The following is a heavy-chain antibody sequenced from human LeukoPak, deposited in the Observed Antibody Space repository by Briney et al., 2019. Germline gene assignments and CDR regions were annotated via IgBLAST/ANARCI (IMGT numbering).Heavy chain of an antibody. Sequence: PSETLSLTCTVSGGSISSYYWSWIRQPPGKGLEWIGYIYYSGSTNYNPSLKSRVTISVDTSENQFSLKLSSVTAADTAVYYCARSLSGSYYSLGYWGQGTLVTVSS. CDR1: GGSISSYY. D-gene: IGHD1-26*01. V-gene: IGHV4-59*01. J-gene: IGHJ4*02. CDR2: IYYSGST. CDR3: ARSLSGSYYSLGY.